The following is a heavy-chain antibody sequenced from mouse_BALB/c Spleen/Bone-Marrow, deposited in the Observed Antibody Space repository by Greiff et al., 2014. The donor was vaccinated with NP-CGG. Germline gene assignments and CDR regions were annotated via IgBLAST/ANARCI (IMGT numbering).Heavy chain of an antibody. J-gene: IGHJ2*01. CDR1: GYSFTDSN. D-gene: IGHD1-1*01. CDR2: IDPYYGGT. CDR3: AKKDYGSSSFDY. V-gene: IGHV1-39*01. Sequence: EVQLLESGPELEKPGASVKISCKASGYSFTDSNMNWVKQSNGKNLEWIGNIDPYYGGTSYSQKFKGKATLTVDKSSSTAYMQLRSLTSEDSAVYYCAKKDYGSSSFDYWGQGTTLTVSS.